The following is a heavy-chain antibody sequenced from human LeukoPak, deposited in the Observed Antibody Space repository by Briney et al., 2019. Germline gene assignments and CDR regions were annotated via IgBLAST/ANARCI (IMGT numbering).Heavy chain of an antibody. D-gene: IGHD2-2*01. J-gene: IGHJ4*02. CDR2: IYYSGGT. Sequence: SETLSLTCTVSGGSISSSSYYWGWIRQPPGKGLEWIGSIYYSGGTYYNPSLKSRVTISVDTSKNQFSLKLSSVTAADTAVYYCARVVPAAMSYWGQGTLVTVSS. V-gene: IGHV4-39*01. CDR1: GGSISSSSYY. CDR3: ARVVPAAMSY.